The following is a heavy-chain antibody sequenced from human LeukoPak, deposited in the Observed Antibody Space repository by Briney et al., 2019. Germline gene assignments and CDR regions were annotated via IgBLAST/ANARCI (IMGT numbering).Heavy chain of an antibody. D-gene: IGHD4-11*01. J-gene: IGHJ4*02. CDR2: INHSGST. CDR1: GGSFSSYY. Sequence: SETLSLTCAVYGGSFSSYYWSWIRQPPGKGLEWIGEINHSGSTNYNPSLKSRVTISVDTSKNQFSLKLSSVTAADTAVYYCARGGDNYPLDYWGQGTLVTVSS. V-gene: IGHV4-34*01. CDR3: ARGGDNYPLDY.